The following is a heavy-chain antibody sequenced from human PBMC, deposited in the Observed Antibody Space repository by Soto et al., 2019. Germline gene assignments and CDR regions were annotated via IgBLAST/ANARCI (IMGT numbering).Heavy chain of an antibody. CDR3: AHLRNPLTMIGGNFAY. J-gene: IGHJ4*02. CDR2: IYWDDDK. D-gene: IGHD3-10*02. Sequence: QITLKESGPTLVKPTQTLTLTCTFSGFSLSTSGVGVGWIRQPPGKALEWLALIYWDDDKRYSPSLKSRLTITTDTSKNQVVLTMTNMDPVDTATYYCAHLRNPLTMIGGNFAYWGQGTLVTVSS. V-gene: IGHV2-5*02. CDR1: GFSLSTSGVG.